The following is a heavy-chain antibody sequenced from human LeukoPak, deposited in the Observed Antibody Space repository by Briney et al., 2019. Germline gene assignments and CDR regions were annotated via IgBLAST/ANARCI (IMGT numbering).Heavy chain of an antibody. CDR1: GFTFSSYA. J-gene: IGHJ4*02. CDR3: ARDTRSTEPGIAVAGTPDY. Sequence: PGRSLRLSCAASGFTFSSYAMHWVRQAPGKGLEWVAVISYDGSNKYYADSVKGRFTISRDNSKNTLYLQMNSLRAEDTAVYYCARDTRSTEPGIAVAGTPDYWGQGTLVTVSS. V-gene: IGHV3-30-3*01. CDR2: ISYDGSNK. D-gene: IGHD6-19*01.